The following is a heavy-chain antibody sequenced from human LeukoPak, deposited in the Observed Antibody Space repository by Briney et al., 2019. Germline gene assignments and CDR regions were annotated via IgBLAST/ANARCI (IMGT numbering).Heavy chain of an antibody. J-gene: IGHJ4*02. Sequence: GGFLRLSCVGSGFIFSSHSMNWVRQAPGKGLEWVSFIGSSGSYIYYADSVKGRFTISRDNAQKSLYLQMNSLRAEDTAVYYCVRVEYSGTSFLFDYWGQGTLVTVSS. CDR2: IGSSGSYI. V-gene: IGHV3-21*01. CDR3: VRVEYSGTSFLFDY. D-gene: IGHD5-12*01. CDR1: GFIFSSHS.